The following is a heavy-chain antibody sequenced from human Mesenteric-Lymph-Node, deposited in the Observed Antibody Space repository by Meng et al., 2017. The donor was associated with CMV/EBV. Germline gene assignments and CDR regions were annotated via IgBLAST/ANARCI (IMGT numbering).Heavy chain of an antibody. V-gene: IGHV4-34*01. Sequence: GGAFSGYYWSWNRQPPGKGLEWIGEINHSGSTNYNPSLKSRVTISVDTSKNQFSLKLSSVTAADTAVYYCARVRGCSSTSCSYYFDYWGQGTLVTVSS. CDR3: ARVRGCSSTSCSYYFDY. CDR1: GGAFSGYY. D-gene: IGHD2-2*01. CDR2: INHSGST. J-gene: IGHJ4*02.